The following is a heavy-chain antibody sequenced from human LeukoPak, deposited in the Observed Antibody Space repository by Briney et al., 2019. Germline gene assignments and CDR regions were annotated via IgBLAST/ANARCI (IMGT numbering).Heavy chain of an antibody. Sequence: ASVKVPCKASGYTFTSYYMHWVRQAPGQGLEWMGLINPTGGSTGYAQKFQGRVTMTRDTSTSTVYMELSSLRSEDTAVYYCARDAYCGGDCLSNWFDPWGQGTLVTVSS. CDR3: ARDAYCGGDCLSNWFDP. CDR2: INPTGGST. J-gene: IGHJ5*02. D-gene: IGHD2-21*02. CDR1: GYTFTSYY. V-gene: IGHV1-46*01.